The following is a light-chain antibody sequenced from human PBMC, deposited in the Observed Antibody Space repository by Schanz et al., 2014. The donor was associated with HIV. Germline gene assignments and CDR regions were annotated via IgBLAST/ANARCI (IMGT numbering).Light chain of an antibody. Sequence: QSALTQPASVSGSPGQSITISCTGPNSDINFYYYVSWFQQHPGKAPQLMIYDGSRRPSGVSNRFSGSKSGNTASLTISALQAEDEADYYCSSYTSSNTYVFGTGTKLTVL. CDR3: SSYTSSNTYV. CDR1: NSDINFYYY. V-gene: IGLV2-14*03. CDR2: DGS. J-gene: IGLJ1*01.